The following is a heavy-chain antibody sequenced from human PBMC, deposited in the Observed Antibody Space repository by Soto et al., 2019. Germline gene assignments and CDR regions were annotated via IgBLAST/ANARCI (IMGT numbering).Heavy chain of an antibody. CDR2: IYYSGST. D-gene: IGHD3-10*01. CDR3: ARVGEYYGGWYFDL. CDR1: GGSISSYY. V-gene: IGHV4-59*01. Sequence: QVQLQESGPGLVKPSETLSLTCTVSGGSISSYYWSWIRQPPGKGLEWIGYIYYSGSTNYNPSLKSRVTISVDTSKNQFSLKLSSVTAADTAVYYCARVGEYYGGWYFDLWGRGTLVTVSS. J-gene: IGHJ2*01.